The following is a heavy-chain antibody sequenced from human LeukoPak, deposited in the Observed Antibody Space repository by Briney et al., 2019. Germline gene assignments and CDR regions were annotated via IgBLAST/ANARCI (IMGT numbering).Heavy chain of an antibody. V-gene: IGHV3-66*01. Sequence: GGSLRLSCAASGFTVSSNYMSWVRQAPGKGLEWVSVIYSGGSTYYADSVKGRFTISRDNSKNTLCLQMNSLRAEDTAVYYCARGHNFGRLHPFDYWGQGTLVTVSS. CDR1: GFTVSSNY. CDR2: IYSGGST. J-gene: IGHJ4*02. CDR3: ARGHNFGRLHPFDY. D-gene: IGHD3-9*01.